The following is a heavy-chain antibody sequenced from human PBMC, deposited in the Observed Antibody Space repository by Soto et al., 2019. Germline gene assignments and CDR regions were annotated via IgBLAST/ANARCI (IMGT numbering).Heavy chain of an antibody. D-gene: IGHD2-15*01. CDR1: GISVSTSDYY. V-gene: IGHV4-39*01. CDR3: AGFVVPASRNSDFDY. CDR2: IYYSGST. Sequence: SETLSLTCTVSGISVSTSDYYLGWVRQPPGKGLDWIGNIYYSGSTFYNPSLRSRVTLSVDTSKNQFSLRLNSVTVADTAVYFCAGFVVPASRNSDFDYWGQGTLVTVSS. J-gene: IGHJ4*02.